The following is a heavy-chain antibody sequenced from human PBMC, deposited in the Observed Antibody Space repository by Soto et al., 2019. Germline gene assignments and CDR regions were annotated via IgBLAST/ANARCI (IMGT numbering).Heavy chain of an antibody. J-gene: IGHJ4*02. D-gene: IGHD3-16*01. CDR2: ISGSGGST. V-gene: IGHV3-23*01. Sequence: EVQLLESGGGLVQPGGSLSLSCAASGFTFSSYAMSWVRQAPGKGLEWVSAISGSGGSTYYADSVKGRFTISRDNSKNTLYLQMNSLRAEDTAVYYCAALSLGDWVVTFDYWGQGTLVTVSS. CDR1: GFTFSSYA. CDR3: AALSLGDWVVTFDY.